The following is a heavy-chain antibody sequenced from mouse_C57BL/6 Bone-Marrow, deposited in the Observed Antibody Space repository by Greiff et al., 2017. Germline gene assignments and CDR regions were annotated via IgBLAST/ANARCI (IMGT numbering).Heavy chain of an antibody. Sequence: VQLMESGAELVKPGASVKLSCKASGYTFTSYWMHWVKQRPGRGLEWIGRIDPNSGGTKYNEKFKGKATLTVDKPSSTAYMQLSRLTSEDSAVYYCAHGNYFYWYFAVWGTGTTVTVSA. J-gene: IGHJ1*03. CDR2: IDPNSGGT. V-gene: IGHV1-72*01. CDR1: GYTFTSYW. CDR3: AHGNYFYWYFAV. D-gene: IGHD2-1*01.